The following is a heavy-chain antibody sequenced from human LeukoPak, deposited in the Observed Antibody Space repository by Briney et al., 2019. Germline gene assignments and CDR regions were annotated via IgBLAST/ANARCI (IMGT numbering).Heavy chain of an antibody. V-gene: IGHV1-69*05. CDR2: IIPIFGTA. J-gene: IGHJ6*03. Sequence: ASVKVSCKASGGTFSSYAIIWVRQAPGQGLEWMGGIIPIFGTANYAQKFQGRVTITTDESTSTAYMELSSLRSEDTAVYYCARGYYSSSSFRDYYYYYMDVWGKGTTVTVSS. CDR1: GGTFSSYA. CDR3: ARGYYSSSSFRDYYYYYMDV. D-gene: IGHD6-6*01.